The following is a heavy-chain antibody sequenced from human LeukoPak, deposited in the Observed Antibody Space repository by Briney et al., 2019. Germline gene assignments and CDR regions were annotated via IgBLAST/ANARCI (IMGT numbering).Heavy chain of an antibody. D-gene: IGHD6-13*01. CDR1: GGTSSSGSYY. CDR3: ARGSSRPRGVFEP. V-gene: IGHV4-61*02. J-gene: IGHJ5*02. CDR2: IYTSEST. Sequence: SQTLSLTCTGSGGTSSSGSYYWSWIRQPPRKILEWIGRIYTSESTNYNPTLKSRVTISVDTSKNQFSLKLSSVTAADTAVYYCARGSSRPRGVFEPWGQGTLVTASS.